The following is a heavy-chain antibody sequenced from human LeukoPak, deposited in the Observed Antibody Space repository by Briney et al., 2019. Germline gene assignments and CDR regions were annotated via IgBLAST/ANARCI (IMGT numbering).Heavy chain of an antibody. J-gene: IGHJ3*02. CDR1: GYSFTSYW. CDR2: IDPSDSCT. V-gene: IGHV5-10-1*01. D-gene: IGHD3-10*01. Sequence: GESLKISCEGSGYSFTSYWISWVRQMPGKGLEWMGRIDPSDSCTNYSPSFQGHVTISADKSISTAYLQWSSLKASDTAMYYCASTSGSYYPLDAFDIWGQGTMVTVSS. CDR3: ASTSGSYYPLDAFDI.